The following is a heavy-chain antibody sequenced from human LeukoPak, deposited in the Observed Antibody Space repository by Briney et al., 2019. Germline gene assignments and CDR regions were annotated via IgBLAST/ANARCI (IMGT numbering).Heavy chain of an antibody. V-gene: IGHV3-23*01. CDR1: GITFRNYW. J-gene: IGHJ4*02. CDR3: ARAEI. Sequence: GGSLRLSCVASGITFRNYWMSWVRQAPGKGLEWVSSISASPFSTYYADSVKGRFTISRDNSKNTLYLQMNTLRAEDTAVYYCARAEIWGQGTLVTVSS. CDR2: ISASPFST.